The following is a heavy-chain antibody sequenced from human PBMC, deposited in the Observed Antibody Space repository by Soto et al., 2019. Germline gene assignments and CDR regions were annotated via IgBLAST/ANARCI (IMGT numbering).Heavy chain of an antibody. V-gene: IGHV3-23*01. CDR1: GFTFSSYA. D-gene: IGHD1-1*01. CDR2: ISGRGDNT. Sequence: GGSLRLSCAASGFTFSSYAMSWVPQAPGKGLEWVSAISGRGDNTYYADSVKGRFTISRDNSKNILYLQMNNLRAEETAVYYCAIGYILYFDYWGQGTLVTVSS. J-gene: IGHJ4*02. CDR3: AIGYILYFDY.